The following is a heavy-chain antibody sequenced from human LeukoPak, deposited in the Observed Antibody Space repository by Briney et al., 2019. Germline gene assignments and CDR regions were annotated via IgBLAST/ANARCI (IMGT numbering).Heavy chain of an antibody. CDR3: ARERYDILTGYYWDY. V-gene: IGHV3-72*01. CDR2: TRSKANSYTT. D-gene: IGHD3-9*01. CDR1: GFTFSDHY. J-gene: IGHJ4*02. Sequence: PGGALRLSCAASGFTFSDHYMDWVRQAPGKGLEWVGRTRSKANSYTTEYAASVKGRFTISRDDSKNSLYLQMNSLKTEDTAVYYWARERYDILTGYYWDYWGQGTLVTVSS.